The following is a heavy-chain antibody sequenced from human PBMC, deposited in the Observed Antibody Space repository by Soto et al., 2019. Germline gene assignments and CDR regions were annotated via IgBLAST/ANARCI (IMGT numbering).Heavy chain of an antibody. V-gene: IGHV4-39*01. J-gene: IGHJ4*02. Sequence: QLQLQESGPGLVKPSETLSLTCTVSGGSISSSSYYWGWIRQPPGKGLEWIGSIYYSGSTYYNPSLKSRVTISVDTSKNQFSLKLSSVTAADTAVYYCARHSGYDPLFDYWGQGTLVTVSS. CDR3: ARHSGYDPLFDY. CDR1: GGSISSSSYY. D-gene: IGHD5-12*01. CDR2: IYYSGST.